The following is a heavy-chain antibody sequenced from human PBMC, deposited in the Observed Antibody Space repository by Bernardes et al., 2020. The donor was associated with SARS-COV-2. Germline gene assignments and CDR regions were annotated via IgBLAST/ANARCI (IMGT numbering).Heavy chain of an antibody. CDR3: ARDISWGFGDKQGAFDI. CDR2: IYTSGST. V-gene: IGHV4-61*02. Sequence: SETLSLTCTVSGGSISSGSYYWSWIRQPAGKGLEWIGRIYTSGSTNYNPSLKSRVTISVDTSKNQFSLKLSSVTAADTAVYYCARDISWGFGDKQGAFDIWGQGTMVTVSS. J-gene: IGHJ3*02. D-gene: IGHD3-10*01. CDR1: GGSISSGSYY.